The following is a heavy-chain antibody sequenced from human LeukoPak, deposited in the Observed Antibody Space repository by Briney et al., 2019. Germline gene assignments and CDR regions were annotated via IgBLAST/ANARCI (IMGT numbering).Heavy chain of an antibody. D-gene: IGHD3-22*01. CDR2: IYSGGST. V-gene: IGHV3-53*01. J-gene: IGHJ3*02. Sequence: GGSLILSCAASGFTVSSNYMSWVRQAPGKGLEWVSVIYSGGSTYYADSVKGRFTISRDNSKNTLYLQMNSLRAEDTAVYYCARDGYYDSSGSDAFDIWGQGTMVTVSS. CDR1: GFTVSSNY. CDR3: ARDGYYDSSGSDAFDI.